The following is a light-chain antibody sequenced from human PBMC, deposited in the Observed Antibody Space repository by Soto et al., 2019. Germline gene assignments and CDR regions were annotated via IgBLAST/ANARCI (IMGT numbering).Light chain of an antibody. J-gene: IGKJ2*01. CDR2: ATS. Sequence: EIVLTQSPGTLSLSPGERATLSCRASQSINTRYSAWYQQKPGQPPRLLIYATSSRAPGIPDRFSGSGSGTDFTLTISRLEPEDFAVYYCQQYNIWPPLYTFGQGTKL. CDR1: QSINTRY. CDR3: QQYNIWPPLYT. V-gene: IGKV3-20*01.